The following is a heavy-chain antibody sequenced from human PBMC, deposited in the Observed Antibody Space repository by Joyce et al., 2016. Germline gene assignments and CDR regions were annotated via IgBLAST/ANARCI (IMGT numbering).Heavy chain of an antibody. Sequence: EVQLVQSGAEVKKPGESLKISCKGSGYSFTSYWIGWVRQMTGKGLGWMGIIYPGDSDTRYSPSFQGQVTISADKSISTAYLQWSSLKASDTAMYYCARSTLPGYCSSTSCYIRYYFDYWGQGTLVTVSS. V-gene: IGHV5-51*01. J-gene: IGHJ4*02. CDR1: GYSFTSYW. CDR2: IYPGDSDT. CDR3: ARSTLPGYCSSTSCYIRYYFDY. D-gene: IGHD2-2*02.